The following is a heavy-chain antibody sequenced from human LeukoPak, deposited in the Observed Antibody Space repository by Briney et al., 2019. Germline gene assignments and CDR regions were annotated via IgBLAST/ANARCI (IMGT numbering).Heavy chain of an antibody. CDR2: IYPGDSNT. J-gene: IGHJ4*02. Sequence: GESLKISCKGSGYSFTTYWLGWVRQMPGKGLEWMGSIYPGDSNTRYSPSFQGQVTISADKSTSTAYLQWSSLKASDTAMYYCARHGSRGREGDYWGQGTLVTVSS. D-gene: IGHD3-10*01. CDR1: GYSFTTYW. CDR3: ARHGSRGREGDY. V-gene: IGHV5-51*01.